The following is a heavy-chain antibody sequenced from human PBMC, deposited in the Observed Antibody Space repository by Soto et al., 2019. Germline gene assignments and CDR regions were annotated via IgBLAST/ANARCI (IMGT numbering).Heavy chain of an antibody. V-gene: IGHV1-8*02. CDR1: GYTFTSYG. D-gene: IGHD3-10*01. CDR2: MNPNSGNT. CDR3: ARGPLWFGELSGWYMDV. Sequence: ASVKVSCKASGYTFTSYGISWVRQAPGQGLEWMGWMNPNSGNTGYAQKFQGRVTMTRNTSISTAYMELSSLRSEDTAVYYCARGPLWFGELSGWYMDVWGKGTTVTVSS. J-gene: IGHJ6*03.